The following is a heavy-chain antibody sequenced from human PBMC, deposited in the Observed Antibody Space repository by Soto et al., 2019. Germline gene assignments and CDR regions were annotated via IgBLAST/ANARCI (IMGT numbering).Heavy chain of an antibody. J-gene: IGHJ4*02. CDR3: ARGDYYLASVAGEFDY. CDR1: GYTFTSYY. V-gene: IGHV1-46*01. D-gene: IGHD6-19*01. Sequence: QVQLVQSGAEVKKPGASVKVSCKASGYTFTSYYMHWVRQAPGQGLEWMGIINPSGGSTSYAQKFQGRVTMTRDTSTSTVYMELSSLRSEDTAVYYCARGDYYLASVAGEFDYWGQGTLVTVSS. CDR2: INPSGGST.